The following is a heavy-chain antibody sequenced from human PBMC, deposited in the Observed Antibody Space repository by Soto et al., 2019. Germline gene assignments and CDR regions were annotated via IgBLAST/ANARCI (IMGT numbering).Heavy chain of an antibody. CDR1: SGSFSGYY. CDR2: IYHGLSI. V-gene: IGHV4-34*01. D-gene: IGHD3-16*01. Sequence: KSSETLSLTCAVYSGSFSGYYWSWIRQPPGKGLEWIGEIYHGLSIVYNPSLKSRVTISGDSSKNQSSLKLSSVTAADTAVYYCARHGGYYFDYWGQGTLVTVSS. CDR3: ARHGGYYFDY. J-gene: IGHJ4*02.